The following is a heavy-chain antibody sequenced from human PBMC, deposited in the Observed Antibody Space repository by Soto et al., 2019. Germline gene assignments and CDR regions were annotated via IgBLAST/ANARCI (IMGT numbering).Heavy chain of an antibody. V-gene: IGHV3-23*01. CDR1: GFTFSSYA. D-gene: IGHD2-2*02. Sequence: PGESLKISCGASGFTFSSYAMTWVRQAPGKGLEWVSVISGSGGSTYYADSVKGRFTISRDDSKNTPYLQMNSLRAEDTAVYYCAKVVRCSSTSCYRIYGMDVWGQGTTVTVSS. CDR2: ISGSGGST. J-gene: IGHJ6*02. CDR3: AKVVRCSSTSCYRIYGMDV.